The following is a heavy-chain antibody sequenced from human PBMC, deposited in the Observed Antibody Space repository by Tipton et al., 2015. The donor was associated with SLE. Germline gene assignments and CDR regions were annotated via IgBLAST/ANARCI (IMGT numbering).Heavy chain of an antibody. CDR1: GGSLSSSSYY. J-gene: IGHJ4*02. CDR2: IYYSGST. CDR3: ARTLAAQFDY. Sequence: TLSLTCTVSGGSLSSSSYYWGWIRQPPGKGLEWIGSIYYSGSTYYNPSLKSRVTISVDTSKNQFSLKLSSVTAADTAVYYCARTLAAQFDYWGQGTLVTVSS. V-gene: IGHV4-39*01. D-gene: IGHD6-6*01.